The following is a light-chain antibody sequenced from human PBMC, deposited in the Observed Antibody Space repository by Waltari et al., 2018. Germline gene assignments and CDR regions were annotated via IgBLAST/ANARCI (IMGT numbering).Light chain of an antibody. J-gene: IGKJ5*01. CDR3: PQRFTLPSIP. V-gene: IGKV3-11*01. CDR2: DAS. CDR1: QSVNSY. Sequence: MVLTQSPATLSLSPGERATLSCRTSQSVNSYLAWYQHKPGQAPRLLIYDASNRATGIPARFSGSGSGTDFTLTISSRGPDDCALYYCPQRFTLPSIPFGQGTRLESK.